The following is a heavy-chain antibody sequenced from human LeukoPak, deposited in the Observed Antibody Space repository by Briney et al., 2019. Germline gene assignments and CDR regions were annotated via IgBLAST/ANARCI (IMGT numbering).Heavy chain of an antibody. V-gene: IGHV5-51*01. D-gene: IGHD3-22*01. CDR2: IYPGDSDT. Sequence: GESLKISCKGSGYTFTSYWIGWVRQMPGKGLEWMGIIYPGDSDTRYCPSFRGQVSISADKSINTAYLQWSTLKASDTAMYYCARGYYYDSSGYPDYWGQGTQVTVSS. J-gene: IGHJ4*02. CDR1: GYTFTSYW. CDR3: ARGYYYDSSGYPDY.